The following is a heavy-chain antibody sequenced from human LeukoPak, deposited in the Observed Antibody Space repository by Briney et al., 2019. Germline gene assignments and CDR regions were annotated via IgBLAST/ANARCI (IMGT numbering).Heavy chain of an antibody. CDR3: ARDLDYYDSSDIDAFDI. V-gene: IGHV1-69*13. D-gene: IGHD3-22*01. Sequence: SVKVSCKASGGTFSSYATSWVRQAPGQGLEWMGGIIPIFGTANYAQKFQGRVTITADESTSTAYMELSSLRSEDTAVYYCARDLDYYDSSDIDAFDIWGQGIMVTVSS. CDR1: GGTFSSYA. J-gene: IGHJ3*02. CDR2: IIPIFGTA.